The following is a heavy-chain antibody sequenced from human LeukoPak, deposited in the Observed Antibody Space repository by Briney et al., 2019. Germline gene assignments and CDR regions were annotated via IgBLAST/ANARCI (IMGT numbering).Heavy chain of an antibody. Sequence: PSETLSLTCTVSGGSISSYYWSWIRQPPGKGLEWIGYIYYSGSTNYNPSLKSRVTISVDTSKNQFSLKLSSVTAADTAVYYCARGYYGDYWKVYYYYYMDVWGKGTTVTVSS. V-gene: IGHV4-59*12. CDR2: IYYSGST. CDR1: GGSISSYY. D-gene: IGHD4-17*01. CDR3: ARGYYGDYWKVYYYYYMDV. J-gene: IGHJ6*03.